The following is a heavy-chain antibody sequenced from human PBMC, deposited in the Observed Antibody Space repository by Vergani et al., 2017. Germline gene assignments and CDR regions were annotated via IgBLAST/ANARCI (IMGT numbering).Heavy chain of an antibody. J-gene: IGHJ4*02. D-gene: IGHD2/OR15-2a*01. V-gene: IGHV3-33*01. CDR2: IWYDGSNK. CDR3: ARSPLYLLYYFDY. CDR1: GFTFSSYG. Sequence: QVQLVESGGGLVKPGGSLRLSCAASGFTFSSYGMHWVRQAPGKGLEWVAVIWYDGSNKYYADSVKGRFTISRDNSKNTLYLQVNSLRAEDTAVYYCARSPLYLLYYFDYWGQGTLVTVSS.